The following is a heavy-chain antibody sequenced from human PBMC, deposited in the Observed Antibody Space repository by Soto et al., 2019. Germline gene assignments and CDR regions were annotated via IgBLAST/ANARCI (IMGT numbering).Heavy chain of an antibody. CDR3: TTDPPPPTVLWFGELLTDAFDI. CDR2: IKSKTDGGTT. V-gene: IGHV3-15*01. D-gene: IGHD3-10*01. CDR1: GFTFSNAW. J-gene: IGHJ3*02. Sequence: PGGSLRLSCAASGFTFSNAWMSWVRQAPGKGLEWVGRIKSKTDGGTTDYAAPVKGRFTISRDDSKNTLYLQMNSLKTEDTAVYYCTTDPPPPTVLWFGELLTDAFDIWGQGTMVTVSS.